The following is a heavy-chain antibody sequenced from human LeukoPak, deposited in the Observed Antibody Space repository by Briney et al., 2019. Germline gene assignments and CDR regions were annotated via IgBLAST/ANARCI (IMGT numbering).Heavy chain of an antibody. CDR2: IYHSGST. CDR1: GGSISSGGYY. D-gene: IGHD5-24*01. CDR3: ARGEDGYTQMKD. Sequence: PSETLSLTCTVSGGSISSGGYYWSWIRQPPGKGLEWIGYIYHSGSTYYNPSLKSRVTISVDRSKNQFSLKLSSVTAADTAVYYCARGEDGYTQMKDWGQGTLVTVSS. J-gene: IGHJ4*02. V-gene: IGHV4-30-2*01.